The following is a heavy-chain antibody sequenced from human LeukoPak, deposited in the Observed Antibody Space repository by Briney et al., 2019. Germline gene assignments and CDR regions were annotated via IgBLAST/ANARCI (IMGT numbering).Heavy chain of an antibody. CDR3: ARPPYGSGSYYLDY. J-gene: IGHJ4*02. CDR1: GGSFSGYY. CDR2: INHSGST. D-gene: IGHD3-10*01. V-gene: IGHV4-34*01. Sequence: SETLSLTCAVYGGSFSGYYWSWIRQHPGKGLEWIGEINHSGSTNYNPSLKSRVTISVDTSKNQFSLKLSSVTAADTAVYYCARPPYGSGSYYLDYWGQGTLVTVSS.